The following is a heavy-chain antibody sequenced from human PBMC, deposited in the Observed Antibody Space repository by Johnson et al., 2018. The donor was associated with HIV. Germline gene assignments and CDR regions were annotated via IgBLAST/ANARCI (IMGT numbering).Heavy chain of an antibody. CDR1: GFTFSSYG. D-gene: IGHD6-6*01. CDR3: ATSGLTLGSSYSHAFDI. V-gene: IGHV3-33*01. Sequence: QVQLVESGGGVVQPGRSLKLSCVASGFTFSSYGMHWVRQAPGKGLEWVAGVWYAGSDKYYAGYVKGRFTIVRDNSENTLYLQMNSLRAEDTARYYCATSGLTLGSSYSHAFDIWGQGTMVTVSS. CDR2: VWYAGSDK. J-gene: IGHJ3*02.